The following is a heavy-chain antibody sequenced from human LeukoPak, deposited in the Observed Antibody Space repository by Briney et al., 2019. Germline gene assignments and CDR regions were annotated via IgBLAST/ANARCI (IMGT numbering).Heavy chain of an antibody. CDR3: ARGYCSSTSCLGYYFDY. Sequence: ASVKVSCKASGYTFTSYYMHWVRQAPGQGLEWMGIINPSGGSTSYAQKFQGRVTMTRDMSTSTVYMELSSLRSEDTAVYYCARGYCSSTSCLGYYFDYWGQGTLVTVSS. J-gene: IGHJ4*02. V-gene: IGHV1-46*01. CDR1: GYTFTSYY. CDR2: INPSGGST. D-gene: IGHD2-2*01.